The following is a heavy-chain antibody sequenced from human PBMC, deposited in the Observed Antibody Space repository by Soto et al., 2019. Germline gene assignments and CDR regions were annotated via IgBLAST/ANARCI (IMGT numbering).Heavy chain of an antibody. CDR3: AKCSSASCFKEGFDY. V-gene: IGHV3-23*01. J-gene: IGHJ4*02. D-gene: IGHD2-2*01. CDR2: ISGGGRTT. CDR1: GFTFSSYA. Sequence: PWGSLRLSCAASGFTFSSYAMSWVRQAPGKGLEWVSGISGGGRTTYYADSVKGRFTISRDNSKNTLFLQMNSLTVGDTAVYYCAKCSSASCFKEGFDYWGQGTLVTVSS.